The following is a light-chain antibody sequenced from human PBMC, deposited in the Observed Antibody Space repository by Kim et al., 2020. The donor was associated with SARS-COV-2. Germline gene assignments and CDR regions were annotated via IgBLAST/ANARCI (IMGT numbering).Light chain of an antibody. CDR2: NDN. V-gene: IGLV1-40*01. CDR1: GSNIGANYD. Sequence: QTVTISCTGSGSNIGANYDVHWYQQVPGTAPKLLIHNDNHRPSGVPDRFSASKFGTSASLAITELQAEDEADYYCQSYDRTLSSWVFGGGARLTVL. J-gene: IGLJ3*02. CDR3: QSYDRTLSSWV.